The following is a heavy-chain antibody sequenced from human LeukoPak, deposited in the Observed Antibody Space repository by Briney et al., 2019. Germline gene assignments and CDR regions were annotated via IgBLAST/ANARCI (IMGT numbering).Heavy chain of an antibody. CDR3: ARGPYDFWSGYYHYFDY. D-gene: IGHD3-3*01. J-gene: IGHJ4*02. CDR1: GGSISSGGYY. CDR2: IYHSGST. V-gene: IGHV4-30-2*01. Sequence: SETLSLTCTVSGGSISSGGYYWSWIRQPPGKGLEWIGYIYHSGSTYYNPSLKSRGTISVDRSKNQFSLKLSSVTAADTAVYYCARGPYDFWSGYYHYFDYWGQGTLVTVSS.